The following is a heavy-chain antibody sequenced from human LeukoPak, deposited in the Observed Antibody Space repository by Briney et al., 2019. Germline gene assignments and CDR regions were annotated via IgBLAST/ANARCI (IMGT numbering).Heavy chain of an antibody. Sequence: ASVKVSCKASGGTFSSYTISWVRQAPGQGLEWMGGFDPEDGETIYAQKFQGRVTMTEDTSTDTAYMELSSLRSEDTAVYYCATDSNTAMVNFDYWGQGTLVTVSS. CDR2: FDPEDGET. J-gene: IGHJ4*02. D-gene: IGHD5-18*01. V-gene: IGHV1-24*01. CDR1: GGTFSSYT. CDR3: ATDSNTAMVNFDY.